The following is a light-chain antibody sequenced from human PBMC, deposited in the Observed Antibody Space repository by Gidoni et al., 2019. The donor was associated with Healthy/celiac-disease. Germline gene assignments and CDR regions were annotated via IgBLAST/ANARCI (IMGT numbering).Light chain of an antibody. CDR3: QQRSNWPPSWT. V-gene: IGKV3-11*01. CDR1: QSVSSY. Sequence: EIVLTQSPATLSLSPGDRATLSCRASQSVSSYLALYQQQPGQAPRLLIYDAANRATVIPARFSGRGSGTDFPLTLSSLEPADFAVYYCQQRSNWPPSWTFGQGTKVEIK. CDR2: DAA. J-gene: IGKJ1*01.